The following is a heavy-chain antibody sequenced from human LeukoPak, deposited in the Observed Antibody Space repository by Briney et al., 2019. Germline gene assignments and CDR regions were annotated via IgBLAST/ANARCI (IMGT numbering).Heavy chain of an antibody. D-gene: IGHD5-18*01. CDR2: IIPMFGTT. Sequence: GASVKVSCKTSGGTFSSYAFSWVRQAPGQGLEWMGGIIPMFGTTDQAQRFQGRVTISADESTSTAYMELSSLRSEDTAVYYCARGGGDTAMVTLYAFDIWGQGTMVTVSS. J-gene: IGHJ3*02. CDR1: GGTFSSYA. CDR3: ARGGGDTAMVTLYAFDI. V-gene: IGHV1-69*13.